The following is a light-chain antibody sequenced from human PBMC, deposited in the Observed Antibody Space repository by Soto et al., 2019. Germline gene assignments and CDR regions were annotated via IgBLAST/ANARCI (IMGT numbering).Light chain of an antibody. CDR2: GAS. CDR1: QSVSSSY. V-gene: IGKV3-20*01. J-gene: IGKJ2*01. CDR3: QQHNDYSPVT. Sequence: EIVLTQSPGTLSLSPGERATLSCRASQSVSSSYLAWYQQKPGQAPRLLIYGASSRATGIPDRFSGSGSGTDFTLTISRLEPEDFATYYCQQHNDYSPVTFGQGTKLEIK.